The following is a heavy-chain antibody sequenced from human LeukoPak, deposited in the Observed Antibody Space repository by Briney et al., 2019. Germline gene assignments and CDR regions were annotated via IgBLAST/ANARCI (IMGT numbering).Heavy chain of an antibody. CDR3: AREPTYTNSWYTSCDY. CDR2: ISSNGGST. CDR1: GFTFSSYA. V-gene: IGHV3-64*01. J-gene: IGHJ4*02. D-gene: IGHD6-19*01. Sequence: GGSLRLSCAASGFTFSSYAMHWVRQAPGKGLEYVSAISSNGGSTYYANSVKGRFTISRDNSKNTLYLQMSSLRAEDTAVYYCAREPTYTNSWYTSCDYWGQGTLVTVSS.